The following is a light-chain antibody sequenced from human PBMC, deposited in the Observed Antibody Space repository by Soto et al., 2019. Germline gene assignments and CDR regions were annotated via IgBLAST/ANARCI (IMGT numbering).Light chain of an antibody. CDR2: GNT. J-gene: IGLJ1*01. CDR3: QSFDSSLSGYV. CDR1: SSNIGAGFD. V-gene: IGLV1-40*01. Sequence: QSVLTQPPSVSGAPGQRVTISCTGGSSNIGAGFDVHWYQQLPGEAPKLLIYGNTNRPSGVPDRFSGSKSGTSASLAITGLQVEDAADYYCQSFDSSLSGYVFGTGTKVTVL.